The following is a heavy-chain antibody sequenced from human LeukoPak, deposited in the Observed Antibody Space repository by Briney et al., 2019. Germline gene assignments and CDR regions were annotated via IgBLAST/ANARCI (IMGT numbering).Heavy chain of an antibody. D-gene: IGHD3-10*01. CDR3: ARDRTHYYGSGSFED. Sequence: GGSLRLSCAASGFTFSSYEMNWVRQAPGKGLEWVSYISSSGSTIYYADSVKGRFTISRDNAKNSLYLQMNSLRAEGTAVYYCARDRTHYYGSGSFEDWGQGTLVTVSS. J-gene: IGHJ4*02. V-gene: IGHV3-48*03. CDR2: ISSSGSTI. CDR1: GFTFSSYE.